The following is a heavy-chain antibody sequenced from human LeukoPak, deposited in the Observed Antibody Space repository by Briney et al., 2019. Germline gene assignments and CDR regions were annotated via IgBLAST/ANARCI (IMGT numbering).Heavy chain of an antibody. V-gene: IGHV3-64*01. Sequence: GGSLRLSCAASGFTFSNYAMHWVRQAPGKGLEYVSAITSNGGSTYYANSVKGRFTISRENSKNTLYFQMGSLRAEDMAVYYCATAVPGGWYGSWGQGTLVTVSS. CDR1: GFTFSNYA. J-gene: IGHJ5*02. CDR3: ATAVPGGWYGS. CDR2: ITSNGGST. D-gene: IGHD6-19*01.